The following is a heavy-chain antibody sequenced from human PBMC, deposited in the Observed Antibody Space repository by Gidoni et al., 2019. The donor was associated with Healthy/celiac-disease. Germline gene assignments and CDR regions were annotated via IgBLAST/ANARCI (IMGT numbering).Heavy chain of an antibody. D-gene: IGHD2-8*01. CDR3: ARAPIVLMVYAIRNYYYYGMDV. Sequence: QVQLQQWGAGLLKPSETLSLTCAVYGGSFSGYYWSWLRQPPGKGLEWIGEINHSGSTNYNPSLKSRVTISVDTSKNQFSLKLSSVTAADTAVYYCARAPIVLMVYAIRNYYYYGMDVWGQGTTVTVSS. V-gene: IGHV4-34*01. CDR1: GGSFSGYY. CDR2: INHSGST. J-gene: IGHJ6*02.